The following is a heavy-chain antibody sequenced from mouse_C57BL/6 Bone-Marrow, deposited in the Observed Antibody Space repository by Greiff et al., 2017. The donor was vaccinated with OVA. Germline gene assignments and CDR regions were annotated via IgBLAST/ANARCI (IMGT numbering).Heavy chain of an antibody. CDR2: IDPEDGET. CDR3: ATLSNYGLWCAY. CDR1: GFNIKDYY. J-gene: IGHJ3*01. D-gene: IGHD2-5*01. Sequence: VQLQQSGAELVKPGASVKLSCTASGFNIKDYYMHWVKQRPEQGLEWIGRIDPEDGETTYAPKFQGKATITADTSSNTAYLQLSSRTSEDTAVYDCATLSNYGLWCAYWCQGTRVTVSA. V-gene: IGHV14-2*01.